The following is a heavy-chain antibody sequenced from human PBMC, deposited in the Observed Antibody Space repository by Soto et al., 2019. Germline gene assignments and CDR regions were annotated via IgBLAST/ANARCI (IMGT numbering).Heavy chain of an antibody. CDR3: ARERGLRRYNWFDP. V-gene: IGHV4-59*01. CDR1: GGSISSYY. Sequence: SETLSLTCTVSGGSISSYYWSWIRQPPGKGLEWIGYIYYSGSTNYNPSLKSRVTISVDTSKNQFSLKLSSVTAADTAVYYCARERGLRRYNWFDPWGQGTLVT. J-gene: IGHJ5*02. CDR2: IYYSGST. D-gene: IGHD3-16*01.